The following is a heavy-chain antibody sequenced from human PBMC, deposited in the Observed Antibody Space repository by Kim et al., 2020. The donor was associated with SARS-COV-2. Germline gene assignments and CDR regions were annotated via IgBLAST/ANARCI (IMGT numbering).Heavy chain of an antibody. J-gene: IGHJ3*01. V-gene: IGHV4-39*07. CDR3: ARGREGRDLSVPPNDA. CDR1: GDSMSDGTSY. Sequence: SETLSLTCTVSGDSMSDGTSYWAWVRRPPGGGLEWIGTIYKSGSVYYNPSLKSRVSISIDTFKDHLSLRLNSVTAADTAIYSCARGREGRDLSVPPNDA. CDR2: IYKSGSV. D-gene: IGHD1-26*01.